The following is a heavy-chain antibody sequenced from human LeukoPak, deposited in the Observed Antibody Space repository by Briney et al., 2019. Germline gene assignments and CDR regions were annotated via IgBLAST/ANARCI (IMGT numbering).Heavy chain of an antibody. Sequence: NPSETLSLTCGVSGGSISSSSYYWGWIRQPPGKGLEWIGTIYYNGDTYYNPSLKSRVTVSIDTSKNQFSLKLSSVTVADTAVYYCARDSHYSTSSPYYYYYTNVWGEGTTVIVSS. V-gene: IGHV4-39*07. J-gene: IGHJ6*03. CDR2: IYYNGDT. CDR1: GGSISSSSYY. CDR3: ARDSHYSTSSPYYYYYTNV. D-gene: IGHD6-6*01.